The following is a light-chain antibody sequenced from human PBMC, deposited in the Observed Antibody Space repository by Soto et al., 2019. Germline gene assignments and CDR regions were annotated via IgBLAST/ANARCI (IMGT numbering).Light chain of an antibody. V-gene: IGKV3-20*01. CDR2: GAS. CDR3: QQYSRSPLT. J-gene: IGKJ4*01. CDR1: QNISSSY. Sequence: ETVLTQSPGTLSLSPGERATLSCRTSQNISSSYLAWYQQKPGRAPRLLIYGASNRATGIPDRFSGSGSGTDFTLTISRLEPEDFAVYYCQQYSRSPLTFGGGTKVEIK.